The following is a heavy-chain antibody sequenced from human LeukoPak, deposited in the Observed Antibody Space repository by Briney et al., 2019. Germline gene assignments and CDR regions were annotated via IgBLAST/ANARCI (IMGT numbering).Heavy chain of an antibody. J-gene: IGHJ5*02. V-gene: IGHV1-2*02. D-gene: IGHD3-9*01. Sequence: GASVKVSCKASGYTFTGYYMHWVRQVPGQGLEWMGWINPNSGGTNYAQKFQGRVTMTRDTSISTAYMELSRLRSDDTAVYYCAREGGYRSDILNGYYPPTGFDPWGQGTLVTVSS. CDR2: INPNSGGT. CDR3: AREGGYRSDILNGYYPPTGFDP. CDR1: GYTFTGYY.